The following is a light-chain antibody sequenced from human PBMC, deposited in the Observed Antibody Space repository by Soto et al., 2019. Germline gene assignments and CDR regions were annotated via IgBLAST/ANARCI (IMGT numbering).Light chain of an antibody. CDR2: EVS. J-gene: IGLJ1*01. V-gene: IGLV2-14*01. CDR3: SSYTSSNTFV. CDR1: SSDVGGYNY. Sequence: QSALTQPASVSGSPGQSISISCTGTSSDVGGYNYVSWYQQHPDKAPKLMIYEVSNRPSGVSNRFSGSKSGNTASLTISGLQAEDEADYYCSSYTSSNTFVFGPGTKVTVL.